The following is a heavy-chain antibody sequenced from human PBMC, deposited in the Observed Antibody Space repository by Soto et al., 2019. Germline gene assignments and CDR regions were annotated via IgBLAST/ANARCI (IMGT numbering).Heavy chain of an antibody. CDR2: IIPIFGTA. D-gene: IGHD2-15*01. CDR1: GGTFSSYA. Sequence: QVQLVQSGAEVKKPGSSVKVSCKASGGTFSSYAISWVRQAPGQGLEWMGGIIPIFGTANYAQKFQGRVTITADESTSTAYMGLSSLRHEDTAVYYCASHRCSGGSCYSVYYYGMDVWGQGTTVTVSS. V-gene: IGHV1-69*01. J-gene: IGHJ6*02. CDR3: ASHRCSGGSCYSVYYYGMDV.